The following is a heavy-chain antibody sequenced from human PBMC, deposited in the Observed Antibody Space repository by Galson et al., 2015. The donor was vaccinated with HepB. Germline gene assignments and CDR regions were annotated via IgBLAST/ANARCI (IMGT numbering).Heavy chain of an antibody. CDR1: GFSLTTSGVG. D-gene: IGHD3-10*01. CDR3: AQNTWVGGMGYFDY. V-gene: IGHV2-5*02. Sequence: PALVKPTQTLTLACTFSGFSLTTSGVGVGWIRQPPGKALEWLALIDWDGDKRYSPSLRTRLTIAKDTSENQVVLTMTNMDPVDTATYYCAQNTWVGGMGYFDYWGQGALITVSA. J-gene: IGHJ4*02. CDR2: IDWDGDK.